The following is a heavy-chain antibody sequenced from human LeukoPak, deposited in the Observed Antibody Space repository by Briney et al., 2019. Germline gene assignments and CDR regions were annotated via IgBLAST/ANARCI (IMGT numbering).Heavy chain of an antibody. CDR2: IYDGGNT. Sequence: PSETLTLTCAVSGYSISSGYHWGWIRQSPGKGLEWIGSIYDGGNTYYNPSLKSRLTISVDSSMNQFSLKVTSVTAADTAVYYCARTRYCSGATCYAPDLFDSWGQGTLVTVSS. V-gene: IGHV4-38-2*01. CDR1: GYSISSGYH. CDR3: ARTRYCSGATCYAPDLFDS. D-gene: IGHD2-15*01. J-gene: IGHJ4*02.